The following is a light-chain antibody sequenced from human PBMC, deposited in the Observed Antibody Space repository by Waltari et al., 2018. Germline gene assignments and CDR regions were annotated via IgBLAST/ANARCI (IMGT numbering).Light chain of an antibody. CDR1: QSVLFSSDNKNY. V-gene: IGKV4-1*01. Sequence: DIVMTQSPDSLAVSLGERATVNCKSSQSVLFSSDNKNYLAWYQQKPGQPPKVLIYGASTRESGVPSRFSGSGSGTDFTLTITSLQSDDFATYYCQQYFNYPRTFGQGTRVEIE. CDR3: QQYFNYPRT. J-gene: IGKJ1*01. CDR2: GAS.